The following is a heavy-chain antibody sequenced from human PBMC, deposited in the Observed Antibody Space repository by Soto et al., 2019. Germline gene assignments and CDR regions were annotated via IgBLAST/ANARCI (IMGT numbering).Heavy chain of an antibody. D-gene: IGHD5-18*01. CDR1: GFTFSSYA. CDR3: AKDNRGYSYGLGGKGY. CDR2: ISGSGGST. J-gene: IGHJ4*02. Sequence: EVQLLESGGGLVQPGGSLRLSCAASGFTFSSYAMSWVRQAPGKGLEWVSAISGSGGSTYYADSVKGRFTISRDNSKNTLYLQMNSLRAEDTAVYYCAKDNRGYSYGLGGKGYWGQGTLVTVSS. V-gene: IGHV3-23*01.